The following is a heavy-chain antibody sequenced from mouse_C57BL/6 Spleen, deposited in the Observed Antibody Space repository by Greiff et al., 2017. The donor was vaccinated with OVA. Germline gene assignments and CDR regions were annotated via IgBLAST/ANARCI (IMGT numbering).Heavy chain of an antibody. CDR2: IYPGSGST. Sequence: QVQLKHPGAELVKPGASVKMSCKASGYTFTSYWITWVKQRPGQGLEWIGDIYPGSGSTNYNEKFKSKATLTVDTSSSTAYMQLSSLTSEDSAVYYCARRTLYYSNYDWYFDVWGTGTTVTVSS. D-gene: IGHD2-5*01. CDR1: GYTFTSYW. V-gene: IGHV1-55*01. CDR3: ARRTLYYSNYDWYFDV. J-gene: IGHJ1*03.